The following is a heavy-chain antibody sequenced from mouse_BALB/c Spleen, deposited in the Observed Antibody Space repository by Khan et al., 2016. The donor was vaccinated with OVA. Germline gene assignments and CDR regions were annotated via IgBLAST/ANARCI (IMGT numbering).Heavy chain of an antibody. J-gene: IGHJ3*01. CDR1: GYTFTNYW. CDR3: VNHGSSSAWFTY. D-gene: IGHD1-1*01. Sequence: QLEESGAELAKPGASVKMSCKASGYTFTNYWMHWVKQRPGQGLEWIGYINPSTGYTEYNQKFKDKATLTADKSSSTAYMQLSSLTSEDSAVFYCVNHGSSSAWFTYRGQGTLVTVSA. V-gene: IGHV1-7*01. CDR2: INPSTGYT.